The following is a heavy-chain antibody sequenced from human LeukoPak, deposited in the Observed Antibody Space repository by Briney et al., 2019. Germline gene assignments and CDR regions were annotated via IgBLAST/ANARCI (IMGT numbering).Heavy chain of an antibody. D-gene: IGHD5-24*01. J-gene: IGHJ2*01. CDR2: IIPIFGTA. CDR1: GGTFSSYA. Sequence: ASVKVSCKASGGTFSSYAISWVRQAPGQGLEWMGGIIPIFGTANYAQKFQGRVTITADKSTSTAYMELSSLRSEDTAVYYCARGVEMATTRYFDLWGRGTLVTVPS. V-gene: IGHV1-69*06. CDR3: ARGVEMATTRYFDL.